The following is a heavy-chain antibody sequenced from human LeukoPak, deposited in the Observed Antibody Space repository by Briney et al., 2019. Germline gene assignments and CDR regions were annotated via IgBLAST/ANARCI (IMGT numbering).Heavy chain of an antibody. D-gene: IGHD5-12*01. V-gene: IGHV4-61*01. CDR3: ARVRGGYVPYYYYYGMDV. CDR1: GGSVSSGSYY. J-gene: IGHJ6*02. Sequence: LETLSLTCTVSGGSVSSGSYYWSWIRQPPGKGLEWIGYIYYSGSTNYNPPLKSRVTISVDTSKNQFSLKLSSVTAADTAVYYCARVRGGYVPYYYYYGMDVWGQGTTVTVSS. CDR2: IYYSGST.